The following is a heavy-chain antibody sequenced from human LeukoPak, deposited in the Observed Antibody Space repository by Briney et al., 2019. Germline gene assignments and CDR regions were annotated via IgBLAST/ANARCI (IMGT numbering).Heavy chain of an antibody. CDR3: ATGDKQLVFNRNKGGFDP. CDR2: ISLDGSSK. V-gene: IGHV3-30*04. J-gene: IGHJ5*02. D-gene: IGHD6-13*01. Sequence: PGGSLRLSCAASGFTFSSYAMHWVRQAPGKGLEWVAVISLDGSSKYYADSVKGLFTISRDNSKNTLYLQMNSLRAEDTALYYCATGDKQLVFNRNKGGFDPWGQGTLVTVSS. CDR1: GFTFSSYA.